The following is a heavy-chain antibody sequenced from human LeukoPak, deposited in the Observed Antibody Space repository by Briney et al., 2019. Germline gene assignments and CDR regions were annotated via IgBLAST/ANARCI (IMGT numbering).Heavy chain of an antibody. CDR3: ARGNAHAFDI. CDR1: GFTLSSYW. J-gene: IGHJ3*02. CDR2: TNSDGSGI. Sequence: GGSLRLSCTVSGFTLSSYWMHWVRQLPGKGLVWVSRTNSDGSGISYAGSVKGRFTVSRDNAKNTLYLQMNSLRAEDTAVYYCARGNAHAFDIWGQGTMVTVSS. V-gene: IGHV3-74*01.